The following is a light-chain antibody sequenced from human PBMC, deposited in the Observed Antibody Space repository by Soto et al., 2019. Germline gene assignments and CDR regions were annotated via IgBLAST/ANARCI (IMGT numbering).Light chain of an antibody. CDR2: GAS. CDR1: QSVSSSY. CDR3: QQYGSSPSYT. Sequence: EIVMMQFPATLSVSPGERATLSCRASQSVSSSYLAWYQQKPGQAPRLLIYGASSRATGIPDRFSGSGSGTDFTLTISRLEPEDFAVYYCQQYGSSPSYTFGQGTKV. J-gene: IGKJ2*01. V-gene: IGKV3-20*01.